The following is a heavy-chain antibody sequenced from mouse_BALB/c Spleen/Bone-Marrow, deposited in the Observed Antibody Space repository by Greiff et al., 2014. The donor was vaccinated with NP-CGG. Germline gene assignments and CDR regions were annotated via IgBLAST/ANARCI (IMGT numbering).Heavy chain of an antibody. CDR1: GFSLTSYG. CDR2: IWAGGST. Sequence: VMLVESGPGLVAPSQSLSITCTVSGFSLTSYGVHWVRQPPGKGLEWLGVIWAGGSTNYNPALMSRLSISKDNSKSQVFLKMNSLQTDDTAMYYCARGSTTATFAYWGQGTLVTVSA. V-gene: IGHV2-9*02. D-gene: IGHD1-2*01. J-gene: IGHJ3*01. CDR3: ARGSTTATFAY.